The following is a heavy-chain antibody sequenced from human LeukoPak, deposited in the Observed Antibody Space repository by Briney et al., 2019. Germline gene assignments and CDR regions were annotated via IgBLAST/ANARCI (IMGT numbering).Heavy chain of an antibody. CDR3: ARPTYYYGAGNDY. J-gene: IGHJ4*02. V-gene: IGHV3-30*02. CDR2: IRYDGSNK. CDR1: GFTFSNYG. Sequence: PGGSLRLSCAASGFTFSNYGIHWVRQAPGKGLEWVAFIRYDGSNKYNADSVKGRFTISRDNSKNTLYLQMNSLRDEDTAVYYCARPTYYYGAGNDYWGQGTLVTVSS. D-gene: IGHD3-10*01.